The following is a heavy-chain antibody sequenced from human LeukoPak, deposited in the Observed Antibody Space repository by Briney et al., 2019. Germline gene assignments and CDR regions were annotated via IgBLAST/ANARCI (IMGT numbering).Heavy chain of an antibody. CDR1: GGSISRYY. CDR3: ARAYSTGCFVP. Sequence: SETLSLTCTVSGGSISRYYWSWVRQPPGKGLEWIGSIYYSGSTYYNPSLKSRVTISVDTSKNQFSLKLSSVTAADTAVYYCARAYSTGCFVPWGQGTLVTVSS. CDR2: IYYSGST. J-gene: IGHJ5*02. V-gene: IGHV4-39*07. D-gene: IGHD5-18*01.